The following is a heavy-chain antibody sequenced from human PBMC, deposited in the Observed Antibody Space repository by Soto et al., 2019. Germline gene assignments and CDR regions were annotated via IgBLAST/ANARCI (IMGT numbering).Heavy chain of an antibody. CDR1: GDTFNFYT. J-gene: IGHJ4*02. Sequence: QVQLVQSGAEVKKPGSSVKVSCKASGDTFNFYTINWVRQAPGLGLEWMGRFNPILSFSNSALKFQGRVTLTADKSTSIAYRVLSSLRSEDTAIYYCATRFGSGGRAFDYWGQGALVTVSS. V-gene: IGHV1-69*02. CDR2: FNPILSFS. D-gene: IGHD3-10*01. CDR3: ATRFGSGGRAFDY.